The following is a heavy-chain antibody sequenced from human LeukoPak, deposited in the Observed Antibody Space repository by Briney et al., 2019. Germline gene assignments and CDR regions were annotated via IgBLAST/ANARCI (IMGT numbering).Heavy chain of an antibody. D-gene: IGHD1/OR15-1a*01. CDR2: IYYSGST. CDR3: ATVLEELDY. V-gene: IGHV4-39*07. Sequence: SETLSLTCTVSGGSISSSSYYWGWIRQPPGKGLEWIGSIYYSGSTYYNPSLKSRVTISVDTSKNQFSLKLSSVTAADTAVYYCATVLEELDYWGQGTLVTVSS. J-gene: IGHJ4*02. CDR1: GGSISSSSYY.